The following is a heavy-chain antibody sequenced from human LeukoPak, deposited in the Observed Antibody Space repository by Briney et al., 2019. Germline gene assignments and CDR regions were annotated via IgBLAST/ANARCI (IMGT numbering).Heavy chain of an antibody. J-gene: IGHJ3*02. CDR1: GGSISSYY. V-gene: IGHV4-59*01. Sequence: SGTLSLTCTVSGGSISSYYWSWIRQPPGKGLEWIGYIYYSGSTNYNPSLKSRVTISVDTSKNQFSLKLSSVTAADTAVYYCARGLKNEWLRWKLAAFDIWGQGAMVTVSS. CDR2: IYYSGST. CDR3: ARGLKNEWLRWKLAAFDI. D-gene: IGHD5-18*01.